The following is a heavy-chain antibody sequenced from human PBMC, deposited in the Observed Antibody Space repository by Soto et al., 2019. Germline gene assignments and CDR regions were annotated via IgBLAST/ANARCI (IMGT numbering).Heavy chain of an antibody. CDR1: GGSISSYY. CDR3: ARGLGYCSGGSCAYYYYYYGMDV. Sequence: SETLSLTCTVSGGSISSYYWSWIRQPPGKGLEWIGYIYYSGSTNYNPSLKSRVTISVDTSKNQFSLKLSSVTAADTAVYYCARGLGYCSGGSCAYYYYYYGMDVWGQGTTVTVSS. V-gene: IGHV4-59*01. J-gene: IGHJ6*02. CDR2: IYYSGST. D-gene: IGHD2-15*01.